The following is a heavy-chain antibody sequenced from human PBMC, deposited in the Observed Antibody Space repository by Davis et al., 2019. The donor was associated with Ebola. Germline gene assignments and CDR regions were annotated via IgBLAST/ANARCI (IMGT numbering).Heavy chain of an antibody. V-gene: IGHV3-30-3*01. CDR1: GFTFSSYA. CDR3: ARSDHGYSSGGFDY. Sequence: GGSLRLSCAASGFTFSSYAMHWVRQAPGKGLEWVAVISYDGSNKYYADSVKGRFTISRDNSKNTLYLQMNSLRAEDTAVYYCARSDHGYSSGGFDYWGQGTLVTVSS. D-gene: IGHD6-19*01. CDR2: ISYDGSNK. J-gene: IGHJ4*02.